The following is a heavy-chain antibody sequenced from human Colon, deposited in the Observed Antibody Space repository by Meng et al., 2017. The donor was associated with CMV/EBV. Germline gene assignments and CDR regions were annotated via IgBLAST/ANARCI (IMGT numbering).Heavy chain of an antibody. D-gene: IGHD6-13*01. V-gene: IGHV3-30*04. CDR1: GFTFGGYP. CDR2: ISNDGGQK. Sequence: GESLKISCAASGFTFGGYPMHWVRQAPGKGLACVAAISNDGGQKYYTDSVRGRFTISRDDSKNTLDLQMDGLRVEDTAVYYCARDNGYSSSWYGYSFDYWGQGTLVTVSS. J-gene: IGHJ4*02. CDR3: ARDNGYSSSWYGYSFDY.